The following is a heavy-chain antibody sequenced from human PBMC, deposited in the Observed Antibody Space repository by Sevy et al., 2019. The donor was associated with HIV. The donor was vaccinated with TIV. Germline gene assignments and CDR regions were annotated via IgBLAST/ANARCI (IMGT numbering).Heavy chain of an antibody. V-gene: IGHV3-23*01. Sequence: GGSLRLSCAVSGFSFDSYGMTWVRQAPGKGLEWVSGISGSGTRTYYADPVKGRFIISRDNSKNTLYLQMNSLRSEDTVIYCCAEGGGGHYDPDEIGYYFYYYNMDVWGKGTTVTVSS. CDR2: ISGSGTRT. J-gene: IGHJ6*03. D-gene: IGHD3-22*01. CDR1: GFSFDSYG. CDR3: AEGGGGHYDPDEIGYYFYYYNMDV.